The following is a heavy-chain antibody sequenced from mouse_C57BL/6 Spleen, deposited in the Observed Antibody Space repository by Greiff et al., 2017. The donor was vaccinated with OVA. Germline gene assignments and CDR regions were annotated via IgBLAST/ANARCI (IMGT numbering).Heavy chain of an antibody. D-gene: IGHD2-5*01. CDR3: ARDRDYSNSYYFDY. Sequence: EVQGVESGGGLVKPGGSLKLSCAASGFTFSSYAMSWVRQTPEKRLEWVATISDGGSYTYYPDNVKGRFTISRDNAKNNLYLQMSHLKSEDTAMYYCARDRDYSNSYYFDYWGQGTTLTVSS. CDR2: ISDGGSYT. CDR1: GFTFSSYA. V-gene: IGHV5-4*01. J-gene: IGHJ2*01.